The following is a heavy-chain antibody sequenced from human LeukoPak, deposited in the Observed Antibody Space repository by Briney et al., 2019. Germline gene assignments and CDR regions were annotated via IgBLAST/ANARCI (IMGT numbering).Heavy chain of an antibody. D-gene: IGHD1-14*01. CDR2: INHSGST. J-gene: IGHJ3*02. CDR1: GGSFSGYY. V-gene: IGHV4-34*01. CDR3: ARGRRGSQRAFDI. Sequence: SETLSLTCAVYGGSFSGYYWSWIRQPPGKGLEWIGEINHSGSTNYNPSLKSRVTISVDTSKNQFSLKLSSVTAADTAVYYCARGRRGSQRAFDIWGQGTMATVSS.